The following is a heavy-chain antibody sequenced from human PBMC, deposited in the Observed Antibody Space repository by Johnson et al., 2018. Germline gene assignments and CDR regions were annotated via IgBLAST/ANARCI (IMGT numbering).Heavy chain of an antibody. CDR2: ISSSGSTI. J-gene: IGHJ6*03. Sequence: EVQLVESGGGVVQPGRSLRLSCAASGFTFSSYAMSWVRQAPGKGLEWVSYISSSGSTIYYADSVKGRFTISRDNAKNSLYLQMKSLSAEETAGYYCARVAGGYYYYYMDVWGKGTTVTVSS. CDR3: ARVAGGYYYYYMDV. CDR1: GFTFSSYA. V-gene: IGHV3-48*04. D-gene: IGHD3-10*01.